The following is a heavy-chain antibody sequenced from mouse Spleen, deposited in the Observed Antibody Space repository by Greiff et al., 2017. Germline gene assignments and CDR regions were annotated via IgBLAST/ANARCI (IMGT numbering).Heavy chain of an antibody. J-gene: IGHJ4*01. V-gene: IGHV1-50*01. Sequence: VQLQQPGAELVKSGASVKLSCKASGYTFTSYWMQWVKQRPGQGLEWIGEIDPSDNYTNYNQKFKGKATLTVDTSSSTAYMQLSSLTSEDSAVYYCARSGGPAMDYWGQGTSVTVSS. CDR1: GYTFTSYW. CDR2: IDPSDNYT. CDR3: ARSGGPAMDY. D-gene: IGHD3-3*01.